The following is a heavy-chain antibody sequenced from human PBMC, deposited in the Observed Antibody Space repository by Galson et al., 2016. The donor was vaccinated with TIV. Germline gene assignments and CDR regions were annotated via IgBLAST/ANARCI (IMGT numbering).Heavy chain of an antibody. CDR1: GGTFSTYT. D-gene: IGHD5-12*01. Sequence: SVKVSCKASGGTFSTYTLSWVRQAPGQGLEWMGRIIPILGMTNYAQKFQGRVTITADKSTSTAYMELSSLRSEDTAVYYCAREGGGYSGRGWFDPWGQGTLVIVSS. CDR2: IIPILGMT. V-gene: IGHV1-69*04. J-gene: IGHJ5*02. CDR3: AREGGGYSGRGWFDP.